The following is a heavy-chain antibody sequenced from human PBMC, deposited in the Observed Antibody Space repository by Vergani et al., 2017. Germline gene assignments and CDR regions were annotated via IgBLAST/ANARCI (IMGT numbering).Heavy chain of an antibody. Sequence: QVQLVESGGGVVQPGRSLRLSCAASGFTFNQYGMHWVRQDPGKGLEWVAVTWYDGNNKQYADSVKGRFTISRDNSKSTMYLQMNSLRDEYTGVYYCARDLLLLYNRFDPWGQGPLVTVSS. CDR1: GFTFNQYG. D-gene: IGHD1-14*01. CDR3: ARDLLLLYNRFDP. J-gene: IGHJ5*02. CDR2: TWYDGNNK. V-gene: IGHV3-33*01.